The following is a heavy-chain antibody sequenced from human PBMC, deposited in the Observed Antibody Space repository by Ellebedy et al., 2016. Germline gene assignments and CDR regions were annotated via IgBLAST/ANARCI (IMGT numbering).Heavy chain of an antibody. Sequence: DSVKGRFTVSRDNSKNTLNLQMDSLRPEDTAIYFCAKGFCTSASCPFHYWGQGTLVTVSS. CDR3: AKGFCTSASCPFHY. J-gene: IGHJ4*02. V-gene: IGHV3-23*01. D-gene: IGHD2-2*01.